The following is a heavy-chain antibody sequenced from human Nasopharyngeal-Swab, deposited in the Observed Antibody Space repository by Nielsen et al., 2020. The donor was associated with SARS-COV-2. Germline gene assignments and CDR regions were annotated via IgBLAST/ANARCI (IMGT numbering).Heavy chain of an antibody. CDR3: ARGPWFTEGEYWFDP. Sequence: WIRPPPGKGLEWVAVIWYDGSNNYYADSVKGRFTISRDNSKNTLYLQMNSLRAEDTAVYYCARGPWFTEGEYWFDPWGQGTLVTVSS. CDR2: IWYDGSNN. J-gene: IGHJ5*02. V-gene: IGHV3-33*01. D-gene: IGHD3-10*01.